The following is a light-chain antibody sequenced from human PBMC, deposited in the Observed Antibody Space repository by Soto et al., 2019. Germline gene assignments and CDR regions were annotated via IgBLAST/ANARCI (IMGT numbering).Light chain of an antibody. CDR1: QSISSN. J-gene: IGKJ3*01. CDR3: QQYNNWPL. Sequence: EIVMTQSPATLSVSPGERATLSCRASQSISSNLAWYQQKPGQAPRLLIYRASTRATGIPDRFSGSGSGTEFTLTISSLQSEDFAVYYCQQYNNWPLFGPGTKVDI. CDR2: RAS. V-gene: IGKV3-15*01.